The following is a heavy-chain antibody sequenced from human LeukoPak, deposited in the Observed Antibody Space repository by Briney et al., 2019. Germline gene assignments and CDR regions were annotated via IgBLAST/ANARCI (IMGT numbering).Heavy chain of an antibody. J-gene: IGHJ4*02. Sequence: SVKVSCKDSGGTFSSYAFSWVRQAPGQGLEWMGGIIPIFATSNYAHKFQGRVTITADTSTSTAYMELSSLISDDTAVYYCAKGSRTGWYYFDYWGQGTLVTVSS. D-gene: IGHD6-19*01. CDR1: GGTFSSYA. CDR3: AKGSRTGWYYFDY. V-gene: IGHV1-69*06. CDR2: IIPIFATS.